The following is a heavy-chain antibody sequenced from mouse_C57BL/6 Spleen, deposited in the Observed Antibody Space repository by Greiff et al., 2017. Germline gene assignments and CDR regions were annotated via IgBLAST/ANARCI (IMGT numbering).Heavy chain of an antibody. CDR3: TRDYGSIPYYFDY. CDR1: GFTFSSYA. D-gene: IGHD1-1*01. V-gene: IGHV5-9-1*02. J-gene: IGHJ2*01. CDR2: ISSGGDYI. Sequence: EVMLVESGEGLVKPGGSLKLSCAASGFTFSSYAMSWVRQTPEKRLEWVAYISSGGDYIYYADTVKGRFTISRDNARNTLYLQMSSLKSEDTAMYYCTRDYGSIPYYFDYWGQGTTLTVSS.